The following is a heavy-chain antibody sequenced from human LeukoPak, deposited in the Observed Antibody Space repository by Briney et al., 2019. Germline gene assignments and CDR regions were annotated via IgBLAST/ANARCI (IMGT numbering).Heavy chain of an antibody. D-gene: IGHD3-9*01. Sequence: GASVKVSCKASGYTFTSYGISWVRQAPGQGLEWMGWISAYNGNTNYAQTLQGRVTMTPDTFTSTAYIEMRRLRYENTGGYYGARGALRVIRYLDWPFDPWGQGTLVTVSS. CDR2: ISAYNGNT. J-gene: IGHJ5*02. CDR3: ARGALRVIRYLDWPFDP. CDR1: GYTFTSYG. V-gene: IGHV1-18*01.